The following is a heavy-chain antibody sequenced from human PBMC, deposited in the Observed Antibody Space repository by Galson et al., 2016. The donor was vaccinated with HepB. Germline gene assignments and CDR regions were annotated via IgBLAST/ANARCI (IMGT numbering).Heavy chain of an antibody. D-gene: IGHD3-22*01. CDR3: ARLGYDSSGYFPDF. Sequence: SVKVSCKASGGTFSSYAFSWVRQAPGQGLEWMGRSVPILGMANYAQKFQGRVTMTTDKSTSTAYMELRSLRSDDTAVYYCARLGYDSSGYFPDFWGQGTLVTVSS. CDR2: SVPILGMA. CDR1: GGTFSSYA. V-gene: IGHV1-69*04. J-gene: IGHJ4*02.